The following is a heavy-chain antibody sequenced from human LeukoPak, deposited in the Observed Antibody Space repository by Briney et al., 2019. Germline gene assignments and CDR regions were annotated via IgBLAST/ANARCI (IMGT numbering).Heavy chain of an antibody. CDR3: AKDRTHYGSGSYLLDY. J-gene: IGHJ4*02. Sequence: GRSLRLSCAASGFTFSSYGMHWVRQAPGKGLEWVAVISYDGSNKYYADSVKGRFTISRDNSKNTLYLQMNSQRAEDTAVYYCAKDRTHYGSGSYLLDYWGQGTLVTVSS. CDR1: GFTFSSYG. V-gene: IGHV3-30*18. CDR2: ISYDGSNK. D-gene: IGHD3-10*01.